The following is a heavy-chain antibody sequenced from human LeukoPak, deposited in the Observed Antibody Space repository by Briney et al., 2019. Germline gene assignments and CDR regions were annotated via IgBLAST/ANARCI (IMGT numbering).Heavy chain of an antibody. V-gene: IGHV3-7*03. Sequence: SGGSLRLSCAASGLTFSNYWMDWVRQAPGKGLEWVANIKQDGSEKYYVDSVKGRFTISRDNAKNSLYLQMNSLRAEDTAVYYCARCIVGATLDYWGQGTLVTVSS. CDR2: IKQDGSEK. CDR3: ARCIVGATLDY. CDR1: GLTFSNYW. D-gene: IGHD1-26*01. J-gene: IGHJ4*02.